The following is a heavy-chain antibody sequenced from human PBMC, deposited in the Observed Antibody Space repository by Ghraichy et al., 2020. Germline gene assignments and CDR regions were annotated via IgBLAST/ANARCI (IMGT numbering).Heavy chain of an antibody. Sequence: GGSLRLSCAASGFTISNYAMSWVRQAPGKGLEWASTISGSGSSTYYADPVKGRFTISRDNSKNTLYLQMNSLRAEDTAVYYCAKDRAQVTIFGVVTYDAFDIWGQGTIVIVSS. CDR3: AKDRAQVTIFGVVTYDAFDI. CDR1: GFTISNYA. D-gene: IGHD3-3*01. J-gene: IGHJ3*02. CDR2: ISGSGSST. V-gene: IGHV3-23*01.